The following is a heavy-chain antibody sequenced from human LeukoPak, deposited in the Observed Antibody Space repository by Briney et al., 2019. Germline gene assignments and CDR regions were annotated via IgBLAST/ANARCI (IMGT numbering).Heavy chain of an antibody. D-gene: IGHD3-10*01. CDR2: IYYSGST. CDR1: GGSISSGDYY. V-gene: IGHV4-30-4*01. Sequence: SETLSLTCTVSGGSISSGDYYWSWIRQPPGKGLEWIGYIYYSGSTYYNPSLKSRVTISVDTSKNQFSLKLSSVTAADTAVYYCARGGMVRGVIGWFDPWDQGTLVTVSS. J-gene: IGHJ5*02. CDR3: ARGGMVRGVIGWFDP.